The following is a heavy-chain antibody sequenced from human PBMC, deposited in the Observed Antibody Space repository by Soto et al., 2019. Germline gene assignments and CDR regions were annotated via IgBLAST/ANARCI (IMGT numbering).Heavy chain of an antibody. V-gene: IGHV3-7*01. CDR2: INHDGSEK. CDR3: ARDFSMVIVAPGY. Sequence: GGSLRLSCAVSGFTFSGFWMTWVRQAPGKGLEWVANINHDGSEKYYVVSVKGRFTISRDNSKNTVYLQINALRAEDTAVYYCARDFSMVIVAPGYWGQGTLVTVSS. J-gene: IGHJ4*02. D-gene: IGHD5-12*01. CDR1: GFTFSGFW.